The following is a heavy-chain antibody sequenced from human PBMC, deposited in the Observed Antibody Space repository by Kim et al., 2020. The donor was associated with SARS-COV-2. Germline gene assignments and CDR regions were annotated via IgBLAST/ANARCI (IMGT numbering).Heavy chain of an antibody. D-gene: IGHD4-17*01. CDR3: AKRGTADYAPFDI. J-gene: IGHJ4*02. CDR1: GYTFSKYA. V-gene: IGHV3-23*01. Sequence: GGSLRLSCAASGYTFSKYAMSWVRQAPGKGLEWVSAIGTSAGDTHYADSVKGRFALSRDNSKKTLYLHMNSLRVDDTAIYYCAKRGTADYAPFDIWGQGTLVTVSS. CDR2: IGTSAGDT.